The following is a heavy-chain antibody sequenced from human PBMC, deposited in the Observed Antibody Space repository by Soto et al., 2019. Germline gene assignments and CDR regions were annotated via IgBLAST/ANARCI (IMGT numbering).Heavy chain of an antibody. CDR3: XRAGGDYVRYYYYYGMDV. D-gene: IGHD4-17*01. Sequence: PGGSLRLSCAASGFTFSYYYMSWIRQAPGKGLEWVSYISSSSSYTNYADSVKGRFTISRDNAKNSLYLQMNSLRAEDTAVYYCXRAGGDYVRYYYYYGMDVWGQGTTVTVSS. CDR1: GFTFSYYY. J-gene: IGHJ6*02. CDR2: ISSSSSYT. V-gene: IGHV3-11*06.